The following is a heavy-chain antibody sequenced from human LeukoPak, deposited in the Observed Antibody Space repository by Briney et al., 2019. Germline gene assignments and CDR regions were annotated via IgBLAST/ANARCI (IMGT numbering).Heavy chain of an antibody. CDR2: ISPYNGNT. Sequence: ASVKVSCKASGYTFTSFGISWVRQAPGQGLEWMGWISPYNGNTYYAQKLQGRVTMTTDTSTSTAYMELRSLRSDDTAVFYGARDYYSDSSGYWADYFDYWGQGTLVTVSS. D-gene: IGHD3-22*01. CDR1: GYTFTSFG. CDR3: ARDYYSDSSGYWADYFDY. J-gene: IGHJ4*02. V-gene: IGHV1-18*01.